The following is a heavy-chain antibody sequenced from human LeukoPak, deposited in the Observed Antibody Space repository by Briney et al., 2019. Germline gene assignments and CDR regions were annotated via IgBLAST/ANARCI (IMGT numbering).Heavy chain of an antibody. J-gene: IGHJ4*02. CDR3: ARLPTVTFFDY. CDR1: GGSFSGYY. V-gene: IGHV4-34*01. CDR2: IHHSGST. Sequence: KPSETLSLTCAVYGGSFSGYYWSWIRQPPGKGLECIGEIHHSGSTNYNPSLKSRVTLSVDTSKNQFSLKLSSVTAADTAVYYCARLPTVTFFDYWGQGTLVTVSS. D-gene: IGHD4-17*01.